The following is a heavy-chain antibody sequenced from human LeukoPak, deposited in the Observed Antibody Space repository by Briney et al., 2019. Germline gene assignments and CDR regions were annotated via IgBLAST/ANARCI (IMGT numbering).Heavy chain of an antibody. D-gene: IGHD1-14*01. J-gene: IGHJ4*02. CDR3: AREPEGGRGYDY. CDR1: GGPISSGGYS. Sequence: SETLSLTCAVSGGPISSGGYSWSWIRQPPGKGLEWIGYIYYSGSTYHNPSLKSRVTISVDTSKNQFSLRLSSVTAADTAVYYCAREPEGGRGYDYWGQGTLVTVSS. CDR2: IYYSGST. V-gene: IGHV4-30-4*07.